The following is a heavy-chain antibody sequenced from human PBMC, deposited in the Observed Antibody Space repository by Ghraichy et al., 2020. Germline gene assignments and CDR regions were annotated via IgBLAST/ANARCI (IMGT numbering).Heavy chain of an antibody. CDR3: AKAGPAVSRDY. V-gene: IGHV3-7*03. CDR1: GFTFSGYW. CDR2: IKEDGSEK. Sequence: GGSLRLSCAASGFTFSGYWMSWVRQAPGKGLEWVASIKEDGSEKYYVDSVKGRFTISRDNAKNSPYLQMNSLRVEDTAVFYCAKAGPAVSRDYWGQGTLVTVSS. D-gene: IGHD2-15*01. J-gene: IGHJ4*02.